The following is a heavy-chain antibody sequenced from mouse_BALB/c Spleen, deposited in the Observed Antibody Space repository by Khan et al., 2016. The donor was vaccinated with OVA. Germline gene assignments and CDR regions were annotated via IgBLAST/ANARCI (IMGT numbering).Heavy chain of an antibody. CDR2: INPHIGET. CDR1: GYSFTGYF. CDR3: AIIYRSDFDY. J-gene: IGHJ2*01. D-gene: IGHD1-1*01. V-gene: IGHV1-20*02. Sequence: VQLQQSGPELVKPGASVKISCKASGYSFTGYFMNWVMQSHGKSLEWIGRINPHIGETFYNQKFKDQATLTVDESSRTAHMELRSLQSEDSAVYYCAIIYRSDFDYWGQGTTLTVSS.